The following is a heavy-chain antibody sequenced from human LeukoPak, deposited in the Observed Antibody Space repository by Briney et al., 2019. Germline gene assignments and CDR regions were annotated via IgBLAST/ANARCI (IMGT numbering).Heavy chain of an antibody. V-gene: IGHV1-69*05. CDR2: IIPIFGTA. D-gene: IGHD3-16*01. Sequence: SVKVSCKASGGTFSSYAISWVRQAPGQGLEWMGGIIPIFGTANYAQKFQGRVTITTDESTSTAYMELSSLRSEDTAVYYCGRSMRFQLYFGPYGGIYDWFDPWGQGTLVTVSS. CDR1: GGTFSSYA. CDR3: GRSMRFQLYFGPYGGIYDWFDP. J-gene: IGHJ5*02.